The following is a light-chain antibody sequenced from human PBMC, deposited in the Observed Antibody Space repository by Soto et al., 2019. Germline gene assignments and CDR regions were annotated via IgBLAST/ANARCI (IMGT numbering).Light chain of an antibody. CDR2: QAY. V-gene: IGKV1-5*03. Sequence: DIQMTQSPSTLSASVGDRVTITCRASQSISKWLVWYQQKTGKAPKLLIYQAYSLERGVPSRFSGSGYGTEFTLTISSLQPDDFATYYCQQYNTYLTFGGGTKVDI. CDR3: QQYNTYLT. J-gene: IGKJ4*01. CDR1: QSISKW.